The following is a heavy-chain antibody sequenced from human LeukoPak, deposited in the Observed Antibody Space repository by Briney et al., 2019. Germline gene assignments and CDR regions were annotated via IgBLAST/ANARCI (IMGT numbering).Heavy chain of an antibody. CDR2: IWYDGSYT. V-gene: IGHV3-33*01. D-gene: IGHD2-21*02. J-gene: IGHJ4*02. Sequence: PGGSLRLSCAASGFTFSNYVMHWVRQAPGKGLEWVAVIWYDGSYTYYADSVKGRFTISRDNSETTVFLQMNSLRAEDTAVYYCARAYCGGDCYSFDYWGQGTLVTVSS. CDR1: GFTFSNYV. CDR3: ARAYCGGDCYSFDY.